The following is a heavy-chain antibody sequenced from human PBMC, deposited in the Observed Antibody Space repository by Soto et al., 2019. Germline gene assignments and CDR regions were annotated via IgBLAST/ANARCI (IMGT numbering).Heavy chain of an antibody. CDR1: GGTFSSYA. J-gene: IGHJ5*02. V-gene: IGHV1-69*13. Sequence: SVKVSCKASGGTFSSYAISWVRQAPGQGLEWMGGIIPIFGTANYAQKFQGRVTITADESTSTAYMELSSLRSEDTAVYYCARAGYCSGGSCYSVNDNWFDPWGQGALVTVSS. CDR3: ARAGYCSGGSCYSVNDNWFDP. CDR2: IIPIFGTA. D-gene: IGHD2-15*01.